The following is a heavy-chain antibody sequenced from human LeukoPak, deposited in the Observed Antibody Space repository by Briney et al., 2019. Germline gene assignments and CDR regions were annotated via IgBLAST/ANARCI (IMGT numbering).Heavy chain of an antibody. Sequence: PSETLSLTCTVSGDSISIGTHFWSWIRQHPGTGLEWIGYINYSGSTYYNPSLKSRVTISLDTSKNQFSLKLRSVTAADTAVYYCARVRSVDDTSGTALDSWGQGTLVTVSS. CDR1: GDSISIGTHF. D-gene: IGHD3-22*01. CDR2: INYSGST. CDR3: ARVRSVDDTSGTALDS. J-gene: IGHJ4*02. V-gene: IGHV4-31*03.